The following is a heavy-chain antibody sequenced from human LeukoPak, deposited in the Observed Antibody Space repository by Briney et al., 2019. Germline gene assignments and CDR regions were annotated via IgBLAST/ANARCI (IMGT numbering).Heavy chain of an antibody. CDR1: GGSISSGDYY. D-gene: IGHD1-7*01. CDR3: ARNWNYAGAAFDI. V-gene: IGHV4-30-4*08. Sequence: SQTLSLTCTVSGGSISSGDYYWSWICQPPGKGLEWIGYIYYSGSTYYNPSLKSRVTISVDTSKNQFSLKLSSVTAADTAVYYCARNWNYAGAAFDIWGQGTMVTVSS. J-gene: IGHJ3*02. CDR2: IYYSGST.